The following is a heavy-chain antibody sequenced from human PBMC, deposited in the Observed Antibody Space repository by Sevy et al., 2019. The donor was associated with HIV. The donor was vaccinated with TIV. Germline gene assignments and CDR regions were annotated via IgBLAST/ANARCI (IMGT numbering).Heavy chain of an antibody. CDR1: GFTFSSYA. CDR3: ARDLRGQYYSNYFDY. V-gene: IGHV3-30-3*01. Sequence: GGSLRLSCAASGFTFSSYAMHWVRQAPGKVLEWVAVISYDGSNKYCADSVKGRFTISRDNSKNTLYLQMNSLRAEDTAVYYCARDLRGQYYSNYFDYWGQGTLVTVSS. CDR2: ISYDGSNK. D-gene: IGHD3-10*01. J-gene: IGHJ4*02.